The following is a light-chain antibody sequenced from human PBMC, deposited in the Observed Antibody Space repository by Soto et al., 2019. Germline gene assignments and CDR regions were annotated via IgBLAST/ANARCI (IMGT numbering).Light chain of an antibody. J-gene: IGLJ3*02. V-gene: IGLV1-51*01. CDR1: SSNIGENF. Sequence: QSVLTQPPSVSAAPRQKVTISCSGSSSNIGENFVSWYQHIPGTAPKLVIHDTSGRPSGIPDRFSGSKSGTSAILGITGRQAGDEATYYCWTWDSSLSAGVFGGGTKVTVL. CDR2: DTS. CDR3: WTWDSSLSAGV.